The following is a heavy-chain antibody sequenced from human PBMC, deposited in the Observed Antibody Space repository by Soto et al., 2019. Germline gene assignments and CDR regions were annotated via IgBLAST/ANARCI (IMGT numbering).Heavy chain of an antibody. CDR3: AREFVTTVNTAFAI. D-gene: IGHD4-17*01. J-gene: IGHJ3*02. CDR2: IWYDGSNK. CDR1: GFTFSSYG. V-gene: IGHV3-33*01. Sequence: QVQLVESGGGVVQPGRSLRLSCAASGFTFSSYGMHWVRQAPGKGLEWVAVIWYDGSNKYYADSVKGRFTISRDNSKNPQYLPRNRLRAEDTAVYCCAREFVTTVNTAFAIGGKGTMVIVAS.